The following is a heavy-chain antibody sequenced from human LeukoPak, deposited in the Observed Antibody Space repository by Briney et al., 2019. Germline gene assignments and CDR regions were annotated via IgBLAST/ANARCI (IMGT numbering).Heavy chain of an antibody. CDR2: IYTSGST. D-gene: IGHD3-10*01. CDR1: GGSISSGSYY. Sequence: PSETLSLTCTVSGGSISSGSYYWSWIRQPAGKGLEWIGRIYTSGSTYYNPSLKSRVTISVDTSKNQFSLKLSSVTAADTAVYYCARAIGYYGSGSPTKGAGRSKNWFDPWGQGTLVTVSS. V-gene: IGHV4-61*02. J-gene: IGHJ5*02. CDR3: ARAIGYYGSGSPTKGAGRSKNWFDP.